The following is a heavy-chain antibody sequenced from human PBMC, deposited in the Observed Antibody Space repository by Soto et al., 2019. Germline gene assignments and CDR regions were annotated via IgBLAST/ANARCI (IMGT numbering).Heavy chain of an antibody. CDR3: ARAPINPKWGVTMFDY. CDR2: INAGNGNT. CDR1: GFTFTSHA. D-gene: IGHD7-27*01. Sequence: QVHLVQSATEVKRPGASVKVSCQTSGFTFTSHAIQWVRQAPGQRPEWLGWINAGNGNTKYSRRFQGRITITRDTAASTAYMELDSLTSEDTALIYCARAPINPKWGVTMFDYWGQGTLVTVSS. J-gene: IGHJ4*02. V-gene: IGHV1-3*01.